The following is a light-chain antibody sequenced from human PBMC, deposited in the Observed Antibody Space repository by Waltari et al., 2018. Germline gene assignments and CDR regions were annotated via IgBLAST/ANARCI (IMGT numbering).Light chain of an antibody. CDR3: QQYNDWPLT. J-gene: IGKJ4*01. Sequence: DIQMTQSPSSLSASVGDRVTITCRASRTISIYLNWYQQKPGKAPKLLIYTASTLQPGVPSRFSGSGSGTDFTLTISSLQPEDFAVYYCQQYNDWPLTFGGGT. CDR2: TAS. CDR1: RTISIY. V-gene: IGKV1-39*01.